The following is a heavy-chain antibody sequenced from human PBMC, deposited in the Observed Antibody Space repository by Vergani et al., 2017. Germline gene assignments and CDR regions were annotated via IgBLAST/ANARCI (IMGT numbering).Heavy chain of an antibody. CDR1: GGSISSSSYY. J-gene: IGHJ6*02. CDR2: IYYSGST. CDR3: ARGXLGDYAPGYYYYYGMDV. Sequence: QLQLQESGPGLVKPSETLSLTCTVSGGSISSSSYYWGWIRQPPGKGLEWIGSIYYSGSTNYNPSLKSRVTISVDTSKNQFSLKPSSVTAADTAVYYCARGXLGDYAPGYYYYYGMDVWGQGTTVTVSS. V-gene: IGHV4-39*07. D-gene: IGHD4-17*01.